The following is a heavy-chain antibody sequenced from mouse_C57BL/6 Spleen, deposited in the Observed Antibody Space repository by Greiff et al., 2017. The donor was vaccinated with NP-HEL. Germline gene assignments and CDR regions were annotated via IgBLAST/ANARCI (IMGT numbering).Heavy chain of an antibody. CDR3: ARDPYGNYKGFAY. J-gene: IGHJ3*01. V-gene: IGHV3-6*01. D-gene: IGHD2-10*02. CDR1: GYSITSGYY. CDR2: ISYDGSN. Sequence: ESGPGLVKPSQSLSLTCSVTGYSITSGYYWNWIRQFPGNKLEWMGYISYDGSNNYNPSLKNRISITRDTSKNQFFLKLNSVTTEDTATYYCARDPYGNYKGFAYWGQGTLVTVSA.